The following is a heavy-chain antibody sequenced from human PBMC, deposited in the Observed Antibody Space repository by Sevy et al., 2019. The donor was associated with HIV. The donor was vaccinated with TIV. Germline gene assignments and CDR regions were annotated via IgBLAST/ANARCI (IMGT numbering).Heavy chain of an antibody. V-gene: IGHV1-24*01. CDR2: FDPEVGET. CDR3: AVTKDYFDSSGSPFDY. Sequence: ASVKVSCKVSGYTLSEFSMHWVRQAPAKGLEWMGSFDPEVGETIYAQNFQGRITMTEDTSTDTAYMELSSLRSEDTAVFYCAVTKDYFDSSGSPFDYWGQGTLVTVSS. D-gene: IGHD3-22*01. J-gene: IGHJ4*02. CDR1: GYTLSEFS.